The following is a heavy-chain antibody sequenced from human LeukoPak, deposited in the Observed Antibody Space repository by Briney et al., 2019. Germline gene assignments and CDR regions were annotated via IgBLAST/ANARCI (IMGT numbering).Heavy chain of an antibody. CDR2: ISSSSSYI. J-gene: IGHJ4*02. CDR3: ARATFDSSGQLGGYYFDY. Sequence: GGSLRLSCAAPGFTFSGYNMNWVRQAPGKGLEWVSSISSSSSYIYYVDSVKGRFTISRDNAKNSLYLQMNRLRAEDTAVYYCARATFDSSGQLGGYYFDYWGQGTLVTVSS. CDR1: GFTFSGYN. D-gene: IGHD3-22*01. V-gene: IGHV3-21*01.